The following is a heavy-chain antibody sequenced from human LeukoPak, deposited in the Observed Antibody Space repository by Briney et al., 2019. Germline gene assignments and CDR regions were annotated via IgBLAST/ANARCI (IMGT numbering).Heavy chain of an antibody. CDR3: ARAYYYDSSGHPAFDY. CDR1: GFTFSSYS. J-gene: IGHJ4*02. V-gene: IGHV3-21*01. CDR2: ISSSSSYI. D-gene: IGHD3-22*01. Sequence: GGSLRLSCAASGFTFSSYSMNWVRQAPGKGLEWVSSISSSSSYIYYADSVKGRFTISRDNAKNSLYLQMNSLRAEDTAVYYCARAYYYDSSGHPAFDYWGQGTLVTVSS.